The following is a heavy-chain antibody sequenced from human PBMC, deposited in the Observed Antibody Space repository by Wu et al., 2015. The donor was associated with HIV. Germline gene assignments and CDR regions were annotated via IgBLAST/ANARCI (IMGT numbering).Heavy chain of an antibody. D-gene: IGHD3-3*01. CDR3: TRNRGFSVHYKSEDFFDH. CDR1: GYNFNDYQ. Sequence: QVQMVQSGGDVKKPRGRPVKVSCKASGYNFNDYQIHWIRQAPGHGLEWVGWINPKTGAAYFGQKFLGRVTMTSDTSINTAYMEVTRLRSDDAAIYFCTRNRGFSVHYKSEDFFDHWGQGTLVAVSS. CDR2: INPKTGAA. V-gene: IGHV1-2*02. J-gene: IGHJ4*02.